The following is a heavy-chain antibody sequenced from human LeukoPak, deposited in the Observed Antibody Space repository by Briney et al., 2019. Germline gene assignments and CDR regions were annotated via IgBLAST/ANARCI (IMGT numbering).Heavy chain of an antibody. J-gene: IGHJ3*02. CDR3: AREFRTTVVSRGFDAFDI. CDR1: GGTFSSYA. Sequence: SVKVSCKASGGTFSSYAISWVRQAPGQGLEWMGGIIPIFGTANYEQKFQGRVTITTDESTSTAYMELSSLRSEDTAVYYCAREFRTTVVSRGFDAFDIWGQGTMFTVSS. D-gene: IGHD4-23*01. V-gene: IGHV1-69*05. CDR2: IIPIFGTA.